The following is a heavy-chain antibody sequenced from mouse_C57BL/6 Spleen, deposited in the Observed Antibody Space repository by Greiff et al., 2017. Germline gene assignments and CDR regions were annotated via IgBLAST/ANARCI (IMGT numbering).Heavy chain of an antibody. CDR2: ISSGSSTI. CDR3: ARESWVGAMDY. J-gene: IGHJ4*01. V-gene: IGHV5-17*01. D-gene: IGHD1-1*02. CDR1: GFTFSDYG. Sequence: EVQVVESGGGLVKPGGSLKLSCAASGFTFSDYGMHWVRQAPEKGLEWVAYISSGSSTIYYADTVKGRFTIYRDNAKNTLFLQMTSLRSEDTAMYYSARESWVGAMDYWGQGTSVTVSS.